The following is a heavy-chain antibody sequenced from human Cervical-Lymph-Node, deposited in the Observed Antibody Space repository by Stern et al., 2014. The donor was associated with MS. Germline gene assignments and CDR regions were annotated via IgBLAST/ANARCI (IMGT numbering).Heavy chain of an antibody. J-gene: IGHJ3*01. V-gene: IGHV1-69*04. CDR1: GDTFNNYS. Sequence: QDQLVQSGAEVKKPGSSVKVSCKASGDTFNNYSVSWVRQAPGQGLEWMAKIIPLVDIAHYAQKFQGTLTITADKSTSTAYMELSSLKSDDTAVYYCARAPFPPTEFDAFDVWGQGTMVTVSS. CDR2: IIPLVDIA. CDR3: ARAPFPPTEFDAFDV. D-gene: IGHD2/OR15-2a*01.